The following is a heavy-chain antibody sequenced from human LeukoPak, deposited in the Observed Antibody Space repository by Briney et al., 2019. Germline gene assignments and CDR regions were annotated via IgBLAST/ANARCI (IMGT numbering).Heavy chain of an antibody. D-gene: IGHD4-17*01. CDR2: IKSKTDGGTT. V-gene: IGHV3-15*01. Sequence: GGSLRLSCAASGFTFSNVRMSWVRQAPGKGLEWVGRIKSKTDGGTTDYAAPVKGRFTISRDDSKNTLYLQMNSLKTEDTAVYYCTTYGDYEGLIDYWGQGALVTVSS. J-gene: IGHJ4*02. CDR3: TTYGDYEGLIDY. CDR1: GFTFSNVR.